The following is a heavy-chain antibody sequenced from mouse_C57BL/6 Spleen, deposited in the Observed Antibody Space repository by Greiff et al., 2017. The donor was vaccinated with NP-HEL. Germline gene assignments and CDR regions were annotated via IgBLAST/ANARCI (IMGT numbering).Heavy chain of an antibody. CDR2: INPGSGGT. CDR3: ARSQSSGYPFDY. Sequence: QVQLQQSGAELVRPGTSVKVSCKASGYAFTNYLIEWVKQRPGQGLEWIGVINPGSGGTNYNEKFKGKATLTADKSSSTAYMQPSSLTSEDSAVYVCARSQSSGYPFDYWGQGTTLTVSS. V-gene: IGHV1-54*01. J-gene: IGHJ2*01. D-gene: IGHD3-2*02. CDR1: GYAFTNYL.